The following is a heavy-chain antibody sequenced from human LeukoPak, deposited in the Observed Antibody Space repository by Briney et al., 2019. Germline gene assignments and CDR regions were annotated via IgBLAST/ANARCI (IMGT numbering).Heavy chain of an antibody. D-gene: IGHD6-6*01. V-gene: IGHV4-39*07. CDR3: ARSIAAPEYYYYYMDV. J-gene: IGHJ6*03. Sequence: SETLSLTCTVSGDSFSTTTYYWGWIRQPPRKGLEWIGITYYTESTYYNPSLKSRVTISVDTSKNQFSLKLSSVTAADTAVYYCARSIAAPEYYYYYMDVWGKGTTVTVSS. CDR2: TYYTEST. CDR1: GDSFSTTTYY.